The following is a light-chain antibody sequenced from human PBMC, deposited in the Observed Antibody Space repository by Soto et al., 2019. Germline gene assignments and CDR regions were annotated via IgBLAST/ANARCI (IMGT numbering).Light chain of an antibody. Sequence: EIVLTQSPGTLSLSPGERATLSCRASQSVSSRSLAWYQQKPGQAPRLLIYGASSRATGIPDRFSGSGSGTDFTLTISRLEPEDFAVYYCQQSDNSPYTFGQGTRLEIK. J-gene: IGKJ2*01. CDR2: GAS. CDR3: QQSDNSPYT. CDR1: QSVSSRS. V-gene: IGKV3-20*01.